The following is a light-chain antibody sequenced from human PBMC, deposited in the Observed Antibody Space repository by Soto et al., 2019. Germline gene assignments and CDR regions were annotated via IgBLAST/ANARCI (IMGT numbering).Light chain of an antibody. Sequence: EIVMTQSPGTLSVSPGESATLSCRASQSVSSNLAWYQQKPGQAPRLLIYDTSTRATGVPARFSGSGSGTEFTLTISSLQSEDFAVYYCQQRNDWPPATFGGGTKVEIK. J-gene: IGKJ4*01. CDR1: QSVSSN. V-gene: IGKV3-15*01. CDR2: DTS. CDR3: QQRNDWPPAT.